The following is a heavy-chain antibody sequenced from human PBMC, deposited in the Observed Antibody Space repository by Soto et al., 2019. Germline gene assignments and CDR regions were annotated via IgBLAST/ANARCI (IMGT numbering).Heavy chain of an antibody. CDR1: GFTVGDYA. V-gene: IGHV3-9*01. CDR2: SSWSSGSI. J-gene: IGHJ6*02. D-gene: IGHD3-10*01. CDR3: AKSYYGSGSYYNYHGMDV. Sequence: GGSLRLSCVASGFTVGDYAMHWVRQAPGKGLEWVSSSSWSSGSIDYADSVKGRFTISRDNAKNSLYLQMSSLRAEDSALYYCAKSYYGSGSYYNYHGMDVWGQGTTVTVSS.